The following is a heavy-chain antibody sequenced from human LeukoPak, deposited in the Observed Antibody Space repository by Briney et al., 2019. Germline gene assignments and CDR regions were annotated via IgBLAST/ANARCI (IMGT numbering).Heavy chain of an antibody. Sequence: PGGSLRLSCAASGFTFSSYGMHWVRQAPCKGLEWVAVIWYDGSNKYYADSVKGRFTISRDNSKNTLYLQMNSLRAEDTAVYYCARDCTNGVCYGTDFDYWGQGTLVTVSS. J-gene: IGHJ4*02. CDR1: GFTFSSYG. CDR2: IWYDGSNK. D-gene: IGHD2-8*01. V-gene: IGHV3-33*01. CDR3: ARDCTNGVCYGTDFDY.